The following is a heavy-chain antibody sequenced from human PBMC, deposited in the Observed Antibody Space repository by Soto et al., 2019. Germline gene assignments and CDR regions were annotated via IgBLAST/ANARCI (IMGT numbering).Heavy chain of an antibody. V-gene: IGHV3-11*01. CDR2: ISSSGSTI. J-gene: IGHJ3*02. D-gene: IGHD5-12*01. CDR3: ARDRAWLSDAFDI. CDR1: GFTFSDYY. Sequence: GGSLRLSCAASGFTFSDYYMSWIRQAPGKGLEWVSYISSSGSTIYYADSVKGRFTISRDNAKNSLYLQMNSLRAEDTAVYYCARDRAWLSDAFDIWGQGTMVTVSS.